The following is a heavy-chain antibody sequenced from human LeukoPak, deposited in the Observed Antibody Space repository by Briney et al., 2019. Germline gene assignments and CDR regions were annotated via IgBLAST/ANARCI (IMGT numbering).Heavy chain of an antibody. CDR2: ISYDGSNK. Sequence: PGGSLRLSCAASGFTFSSYGMHWVRQAPGKGLEWVAVISYDGSNKYYADSVKGRFTISRDNSKNTLYLQMNSLRAEDTAVYYCAKVYSGYSSGWYFDYWGQGTLVTVSS. J-gene: IGHJ4*02. CDR1: GFTFSSYG. CDR3: AKVYSGYSSGWYFDY. V-gene: IGHV3-30*18. D-gene: IGHD6-19*01.